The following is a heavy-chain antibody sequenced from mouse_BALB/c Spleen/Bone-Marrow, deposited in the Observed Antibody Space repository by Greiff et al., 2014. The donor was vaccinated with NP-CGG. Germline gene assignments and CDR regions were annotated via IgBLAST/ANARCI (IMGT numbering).Heavy chain of an antibody. J-gene: IGHJ2*01. CDR2: INPNNGGT. CDR1: GYTFTTYY. D-gene: IGHD4-1*01. Sequence: QVQLKQSGAELVKPGTSVKLSCKASGYTFTTYYMYWVKQRPGQGLEWIGEINPNNGGTNFKEKFKSKATLTVDKSSSTACMQLSSLTSEDSAVYYCTRGRTWDFDYWGQGTTLTVSS. CDR3: TRGRTWDFDY. V-gene: IGHV1S81*02.